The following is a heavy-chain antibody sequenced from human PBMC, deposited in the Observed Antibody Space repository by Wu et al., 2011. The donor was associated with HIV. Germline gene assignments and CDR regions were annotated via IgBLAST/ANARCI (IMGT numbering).Heavy chain of an antibody. J-gene: IGHJ3*02. V-gene: IGHV1-46*03. CDR1: GYTFTSYY. CDR2: INPSGGST. D-gene: IGHD3-3*01. CDR3: AREYTIFGETTDAFDI. Sequence: QVQLVQSGAELKKPGASVKVSYKASGYTFTSYYMHWVRQAPGQGLEWMGIINPSGGSTSYAQKFQGRVTMTRDTSTSTVYMELSSLRSEDTAVYYCAREYTIFGETTDAFDIVGQGTMVTVSS.